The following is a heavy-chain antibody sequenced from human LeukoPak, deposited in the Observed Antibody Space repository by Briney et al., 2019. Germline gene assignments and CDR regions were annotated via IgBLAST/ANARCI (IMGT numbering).Heavy chain of an antibody. Sequence: GGPLRLSCAASGFTFSTYAMHWVRQTPGKGLEWVAAISYDGGNKYYADSLKGRFTISRDDSKNTLYLQMNSLRPEDSAVYYCTNGRLLRTEDAAEFDYWGQGTLVTVSS. J-gene: IGHJ4*02. CDR2: ISYDGGNK. CDR3: TNGRLLRTEDAAEFDY. V-gene: IGHV3-30*04. D-gene: IGHD2-21*02. CDR1: GFTFSTYA.